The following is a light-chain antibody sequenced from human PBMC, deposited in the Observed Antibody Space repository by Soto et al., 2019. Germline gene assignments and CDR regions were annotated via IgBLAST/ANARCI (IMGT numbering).Light chain of an antibody. V-gene: IGKV3D-20*02. CDR1: QSVSSS. CDR3: HQYGNGAYT. Sequence: EIVVTQSPATLSVSPGERVTLSCRASQSVSSSLAWYQQRPGQAPRLLIYDTSTRAVGIPVRFSGGGSGTDFTLAISRLAPEDFAVYYCHQYGNGAYTFGQGTKVEMK. CDR2: DTS. J-gene: IGKJ2*01.